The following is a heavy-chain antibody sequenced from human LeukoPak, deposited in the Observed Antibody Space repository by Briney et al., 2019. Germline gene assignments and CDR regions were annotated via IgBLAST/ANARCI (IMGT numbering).Heavy chain of an antibody. V-gene: IGHV1-2*06. CDR3: ARDQGSLTRSWYTGY. CDR2: INPDSGDT. CDR1: GYTFTGYH. Sequence: SVKVSCKASGYTFTGYHIHWVRQAPGQGLEWMGRINPDSGDTNFAQKFQGRVTMTRDASITTAYMDLSSLTPDDTAVYFCARDQGSLTRSWYTGYWGQGTQVTVSS. D-gene: IGHD6-13*01. J-gene: IGHJ4*02.